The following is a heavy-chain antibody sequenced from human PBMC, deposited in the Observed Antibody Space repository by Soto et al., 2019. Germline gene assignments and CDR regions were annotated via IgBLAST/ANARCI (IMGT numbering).Heavy chain of an antibody. J-gene: IGHJ6*02. Sequence: LGESLKISCKGSGYNFTSCWINWVRQMPGKGLEWMGRIDPSDSYTKYDPSFQGHVTISVDKSINTAYLQMNSLRSEDTAVYYCARSRHGSGSYTHFYYGLDVWGQGTTVTVSS. V-gene: IGHV5-10-1*01. D-gene: IGHD3-10*01. CDR1: GYNFTSCW. CDR2: IDPSDSYT. CDR3: ARSRHGSGSYTHFYYGLDV.